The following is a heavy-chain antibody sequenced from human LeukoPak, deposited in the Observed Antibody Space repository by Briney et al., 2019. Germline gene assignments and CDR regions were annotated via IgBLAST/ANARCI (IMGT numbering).Heavy chain of an antibody. CDR1: GFTFSSYW. D-gene: IGHD2-2*01. CDR2: IKQDGSEK. CDR3: ARVTSQLLPTRNYYYYYYMDV. J-gene: IGHJ6*03. V-gene: IGHV3-7*01. Sequence: GGSLRLSCAASGFTFSSYWMSWVRQAPGKGLEWVANIKQDGSEKYYVDSVKGRFTISRDNAKNSLYLQMNSLRAEDTAVYYCARVTSQLLPTRNYYYYYYMDVWGKGTTVTVSS.